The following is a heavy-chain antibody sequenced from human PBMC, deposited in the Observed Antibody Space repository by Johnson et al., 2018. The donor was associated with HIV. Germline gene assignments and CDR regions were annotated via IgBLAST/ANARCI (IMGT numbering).Heavy chain of an antibody. Sequence: QMLLVESGGGLVKPGGSLRLSCAASGFTFSDYYMSWIRQAPGKGLEWVSYISSSGSTIYYADSVKGRFTISRDNAKNSLYLQMNSLRAEDTAVYYCAKPVQYYYDSSGYYSDAFDIWGQGTMVTVSS. J-gene: IGHJ3*02. D-gene: IGHD3-22*01. CDR2: ISSSGSTI. V-gene: IGHV3-11*01. CDR3: AKPVQYYYDSSGYYSDAFDI. CDR1: GFTFSDYY.